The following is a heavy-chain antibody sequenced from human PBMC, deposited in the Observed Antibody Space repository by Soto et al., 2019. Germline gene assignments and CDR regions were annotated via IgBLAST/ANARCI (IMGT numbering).Heavy chain of an antibody. J-gene: IGHJ4*02. CDR1: GGSISSSPYY. Sequence: QLQLQESGPGLVKPSETLSLTCTVSGGSISSSPYYWAWIRQPPGKGLQWIGNIYYNGNTFYNPSLRSRVDTSIDTSKSQFSLGLSSVTASDTAVYYCARHGPLTNNWNQLNCWGQGTLVTVSS. V-gene: IGHV4-39*01. D-gene: IGHD1-1*01. CDR2: IYYNGNT. CDR3: ARHGPLTNNWNQLNC.